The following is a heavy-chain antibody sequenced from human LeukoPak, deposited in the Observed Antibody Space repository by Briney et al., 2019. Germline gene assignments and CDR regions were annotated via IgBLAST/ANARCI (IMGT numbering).Heavy chain of an antibody. CDR2: IYHSGGT. D-gene: IGHD1-26*01. Sequence: SETPSLPCGASCGSIYSYHWWNWVRQSPGKGLEWIGEIYHSGGTNYNPSLKSRVTISVDKSTNQFFLMQSSVTAADTALYYYARDLVVVATLFGALDIWGQGTIVTVLS. J-gene: IGHJ3*02. V-gene: IGHV4-4*02. CDR3: ARDLVVVATLFGALDI. CDR1: CGSIYSYHW.